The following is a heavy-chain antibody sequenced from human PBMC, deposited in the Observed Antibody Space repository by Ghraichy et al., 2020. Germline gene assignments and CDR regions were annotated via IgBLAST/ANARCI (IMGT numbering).Heavy chain of an antibody. D-gene: IGHD2-15*01. CDR1: GFTFRNYG. CDR2: IWYDGGNQ. J-gene: IGHJ4*02. V-gene: IGHV3-33*08. CDR3: AREEGYCSSSSCHPDY. Sequence: GGSLRLSCAASGFTFRNYGMHWVRQAPGKGLEWVAAIWYDGGNQYYADSVKGRFTISRDNSKNTLYLQMNSLRAEDTAVYYCAREEGYCSSSSCHPDYWGQGTLVTVSS.